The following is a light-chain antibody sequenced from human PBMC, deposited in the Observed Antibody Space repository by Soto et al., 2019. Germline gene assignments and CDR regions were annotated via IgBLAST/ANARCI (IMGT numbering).Light chain of an antibody. V-gene: IGKV1-39*01. CDR2: GSS. J-gene: IGKJ1*01. Sequence: DIVVTQSPDSLSVSLGERATITCRASQTISTYVNWYQQRPGKAPKVLLFGSSTLQIGVPSRFSGTGYGTDFTLTVSNLQPEDFATYYCQQTYDIPWTFGQGTKVDIK. CDR3: QQTYDIPWT. CDR1: QTISTY.